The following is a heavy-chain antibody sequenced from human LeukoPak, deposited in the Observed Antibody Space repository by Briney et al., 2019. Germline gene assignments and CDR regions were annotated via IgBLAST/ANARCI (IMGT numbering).Heavy chain of an antibody. CDR3: ARMWARDYYMDV. CDR2: IYYSGST. J-gene: IGHJ6*03. V-gene: IGHV4-31*03. CDR1: GGSISSGGYY. D-gene: IGHD1-26*01. Sequence: SQTLSLTCTVSGGSISSGGYYWSWIRQHPGKGLEWIGYIYYSGSTYYNPSLKSRVTISVDTSKNQFSLKLNSVTAADTAVYYCARMWARDYYMDVWGKGTTVTVSS.